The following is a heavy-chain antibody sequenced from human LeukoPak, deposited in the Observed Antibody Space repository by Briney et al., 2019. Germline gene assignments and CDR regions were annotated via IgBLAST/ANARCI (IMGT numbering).Heavy chain of an antibody. D-gene: IGHD3-10*01. Sequence: GGSLRLSCAASGFTFDDYAMHWVRQAPGKGLEWVSGISWNSGSIGYADSVKGRFTISRDNAKNSLYLQMNSLRAEDTALYYCAKEPRGGGYDCWGQGTLVTVSS. CDR3: AKEPRGGGYDC. J-gene: IGHJ4*02. CDR1: GFTFDDYA. CDR2: ISWNSGSI. V-gene: IGHV3-9*01.